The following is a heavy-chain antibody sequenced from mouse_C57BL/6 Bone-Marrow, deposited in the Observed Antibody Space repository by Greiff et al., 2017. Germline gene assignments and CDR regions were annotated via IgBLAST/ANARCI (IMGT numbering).Heavy chain of an antibody. J-gene: IGHJ4*01. CDR2: IYPGDGDT. D-gene: IGHD2-3*01. CDR1: GYAFSSSW. Sequence: VQLQQSGPELVKPGASVKISCKASGYAFSSSWMNWVKQRPGKGLEWIGRIYPGDGDTNYNGKFKGKATLTADKSSSTAYMQLSSLTSEDSAVYFCARERAYDATRMDYWSQGTSVTVSS. CDR3: ARERAYDATRMDY. V-gene: IGHV1-82*01.